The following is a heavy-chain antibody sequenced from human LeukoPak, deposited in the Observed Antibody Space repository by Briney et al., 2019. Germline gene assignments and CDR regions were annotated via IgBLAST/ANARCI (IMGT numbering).Heavy chain of an antibody. Sequence: ASVTVSCTASGYTFTIYYMHWVRQAPGQGLEWMGIINPSGGSTSYTQKFQGRGTMTRDMSTSTVYMELSSLRSEDTAVYYCARGANTAMVTRWFDPWGQGTLVTVSS. CDR3: ARGANTAMVTRWFDP. CDR1: GYTFTIYY. V-gene: IGHV1-46*01. J-gene: IGHJ5*02. CDR2: INPSGGST. D-gene: IGHD5-18*01.